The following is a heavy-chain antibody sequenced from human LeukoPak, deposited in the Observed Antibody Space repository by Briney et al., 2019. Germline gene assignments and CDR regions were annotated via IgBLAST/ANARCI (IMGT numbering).Heavy chain of an antibody. Sequence: PSETLSLTCTVSGGSISSYYWSWIRQPPGKGLEWIGNIYDSGSTNYSPSLKSRATISVDTSKNQLSLKLSSVTAADTAIYYCARDRSRGAPFDYWGQGTLVTVSS. D-gene: IGHD2-2*01. CDR3: ARDRSRGAPFDY. CDR2: IYDSGST. V-gene: IGHV4-59*01. J-gene: IGHJ4*02. CDR1: GGSISSYY.